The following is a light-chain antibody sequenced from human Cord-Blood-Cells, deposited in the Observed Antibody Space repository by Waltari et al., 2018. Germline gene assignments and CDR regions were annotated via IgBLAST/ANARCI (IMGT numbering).Light chain of an antibody. V-gene: IGLV2-23*01. J-gene: IGLJ2*01. CDR1: SSDVGSYNL. CDR3: CSYAGSSTLV. CDR2: EGS. Sequence: QSALTQPASVSGSPGQSITIPCTGTSSDVGSYNLVSWYQQHPGKPPKLLIYEGSKRPSGVSNRFSGSKSGNTASLTISGLQAEDEADYYCCSYAGSSTLVFGGGTKLTVL.